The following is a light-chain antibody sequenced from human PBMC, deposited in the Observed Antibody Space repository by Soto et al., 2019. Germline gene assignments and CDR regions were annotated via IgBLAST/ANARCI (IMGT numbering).Light chain of an antibody. J-gene: IGKJ5*01. Sequence: DVQMTQSPSSLSASVGDRVTITCRASQSISTYLNWYQQKPGKAPKLLIYAASDLQSGVPSRFSCSGSGTDFTLTISSLQPEDFATYYCQQSYSTLLITFGQGTRLEIK. CDR2: AAS. CDR1: QSISTY. V-gene: IGKV1-39*01. CDR3: QQSYSTLLIT.